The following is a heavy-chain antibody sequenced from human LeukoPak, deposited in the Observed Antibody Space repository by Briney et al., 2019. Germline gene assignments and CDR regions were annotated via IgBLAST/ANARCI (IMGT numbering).Heavy chain of an antibody. Sequence: SETLSLTCTVSGGSISSHYWSWIRQPPGKGLEWIGDIYYSGSTNYNPSLKSRVTISVDTSKNQFSLKLSSVTAADTAVYYCASQEYSSSFPHYYYYYMDVWGKGTTVTVSS. V-gene: IGHV4-59*11. CDR2: IYYSGST. D-gene: IGHD6-6*01. J-gene: IGHJ6*03. CDR1: GGSISSHY. CDR3: ASQEYSSSFPHYYYYYMDV.